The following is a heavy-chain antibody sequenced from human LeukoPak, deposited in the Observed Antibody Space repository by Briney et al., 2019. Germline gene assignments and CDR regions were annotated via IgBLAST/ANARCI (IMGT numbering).Heavy chain of an antibody. CDR2: MTPNSGNT. V-gene: IGHV1-8*01. Sequence: ASVKVSCKASGYTFTSYDINWVRQATGQGLEWMGWMTPNSGNTGYAQKFQGRVTMTRNTSISTAYMELSSLRSEDTAVYYCARGPRPDYYYYYYMDVWGKGTTVTVSS. J-gene: IGHJ6*03. CDR1: GYTFTSYD. CDR3: ARGPRPDYYYYYYMDV.